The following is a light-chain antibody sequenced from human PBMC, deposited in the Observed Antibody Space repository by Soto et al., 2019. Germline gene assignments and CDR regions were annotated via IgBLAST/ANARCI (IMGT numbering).Light chain of an antibody. CDR3: YSYTNNNTSV. CDR1: SRDVGGYNY. J-gene: IGLJ3*02. V-gene: IGLV2-14*01. Sequence: QSVLTQPASVSGAPGQSITISCTGTSRDVGGYNYVSWYQQHPGKAPKLLIYEVTNRPSGISNRFSGSKSGNTASLTISGLQAEDEADYYCYSYTNNNTSVFGGGTKLTVL. CDR2: EVT.